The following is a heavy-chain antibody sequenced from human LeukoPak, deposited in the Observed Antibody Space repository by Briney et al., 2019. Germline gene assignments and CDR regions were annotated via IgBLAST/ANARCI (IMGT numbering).Heavy chain of an antibody. V-gene: IGHV4-34*01. CDR2: INHIRST. Sequence: SGTLSLTSAVPGGSFSDSYWSWIRQPPGEGLEWIGEINHIRSTNYNPSLNRLKSRVTISVDTSNNQFSMNLSAGTAADTAVYYCARTDYRAWGQGTLVTVSS. CDR1: GGSFSDSY. CDR3: ARTDYRA. D-gene: IGHD4-11*01. J-gene: IGHJ5*02.